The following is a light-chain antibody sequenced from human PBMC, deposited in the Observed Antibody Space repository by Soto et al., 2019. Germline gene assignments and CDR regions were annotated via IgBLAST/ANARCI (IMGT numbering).Light chain of an antibody. J-gene: IGLJ3*02. CDR3: QTWGTGIHGV. V-gene: IGLV4-69*01. CDR2: LNSDGSH. Sequence: QLVLTQSPSAYASLGASVKLTCTLSSGHSSYAIAWHQQQPEKGPRYLMKLNSDGSHSKGDGIPDRFSGSSSGAERYLTISSLQSEDEADYYCQTWGTGIHGVFGGGTKLTVL. CDR1: SGHSSYA.